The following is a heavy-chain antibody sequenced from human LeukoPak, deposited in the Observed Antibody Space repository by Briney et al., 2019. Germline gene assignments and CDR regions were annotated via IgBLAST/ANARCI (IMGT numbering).Heavy chain of an antibody. CDR2: IIPILGIA. V-gene: IGHV1-69*04. CDR3: ARAPVGASRFDY. J-gene: IGHJ4*02. D-gene: IGHD1-26*01. Sequence: KVSCKASGGTFSSYAISWVRQAPGQGLEWMGRIIPILGIANYAQKFQGRVTITADKSTSTAYMELSSLRSEDTAVYYCARAPVGASRFDYWGQGTLVTVSS. CDR1: GGTFSSYA.